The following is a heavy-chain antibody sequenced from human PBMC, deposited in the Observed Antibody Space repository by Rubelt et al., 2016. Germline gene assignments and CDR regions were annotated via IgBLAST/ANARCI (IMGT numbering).Heavy chain of an antibody. CDR2: ISAYNGNT. V-gene: IGHV1-18*01. D-gene: IGHD6-13*01. CDR1: TFTSYG. Sequence: TFTSYGISWVRQAPGQGLEWMGWISAYNGNTNYAQKLQGRVTMTTDTSTSTAYMELRSLRSDDTAVYYCARDIAGAGRFDPWGQGTLVTVSS. J-gene: IGHJ5*02. CDR3: ARDIAGAGRFDP.